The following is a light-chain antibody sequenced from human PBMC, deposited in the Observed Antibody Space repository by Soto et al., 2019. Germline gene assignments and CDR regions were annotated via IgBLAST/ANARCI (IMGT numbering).Light chain of an antibody. Sequence: ELVITPSPVALTQSPAKRPTFSCRASQTIDSTLAWYQRKPGQAPRLLISDASTRATGIPARFSGSGSGTEFTLTISSLQSEDFAVYYCQQYNNWPVTFGGGTKVDIK. CDR1: QTIDST. CDR3: QQYNNWPVT. CDR2: DAS. V-gene: IGKV3-15*01. J-gene: IGKJ4*01.